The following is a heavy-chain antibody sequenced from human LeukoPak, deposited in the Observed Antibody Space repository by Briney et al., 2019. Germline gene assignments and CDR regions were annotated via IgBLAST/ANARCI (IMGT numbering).Heavy chain of an antibody. J-gene: IGHJ4*02. D-gene: IGHD6-13*01. V-gene: IGHV4-34*01. CDR3: ARALSSSWFIFDY. CDR1: GGSFSGYY. Sequence: PSETLSLTCAVYGGSFSGYYWSWIRQPPGKGLEWIGEINHSGSTNYNPSLKSRVTISVDTSKNQFSLKLSSVTAADTAVYYCARALSSSWFIFDYWGQGTLVTVSS. CDR2: INHSGST.